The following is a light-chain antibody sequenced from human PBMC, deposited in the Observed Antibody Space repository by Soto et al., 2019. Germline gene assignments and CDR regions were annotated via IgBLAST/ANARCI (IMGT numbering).Light chain of an antibody. CDR3: QQYNSFIWT. J-gene: IGKJ1*01. CDR2: KAS. Sequence: DIQMTQSPSTLSASVGDRVTIICRACQSISSWLAWYQQKGGKAPKLLISKASNLDSGVPSRFSGSGSGTEFNLTISSLQPEDFATYYCQQYNSFIWTFGQGTKVDIK. CDR1: QSISSW. V-gene: IGKV1-5*03.